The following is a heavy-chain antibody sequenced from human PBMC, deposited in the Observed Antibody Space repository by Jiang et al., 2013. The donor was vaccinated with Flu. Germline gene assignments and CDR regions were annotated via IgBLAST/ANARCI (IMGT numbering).Heavy chain of an antibody. CDR3: ARHSIAFDI. V-gene: IGHV5-51*01. CDR2: IYPGDSDT. J-gene: IGHJ3*02. D-gene: IGHD6-6*01. Sequence: PGKGLEWMGIIYPGDSDTRYSPSFQGQVTISADKSISTAYLQWSSLKASDTAMYYCARHSIAFDIWGQGTMVTVSS.